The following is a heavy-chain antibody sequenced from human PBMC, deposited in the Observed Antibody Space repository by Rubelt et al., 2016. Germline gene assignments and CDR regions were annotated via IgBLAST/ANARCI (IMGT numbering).Heavy chain of an antibody. Sequence: VKGGGGLVKPGGSLRVSCAASGFSFNTYSMNWVRQAPGRGLEWVSMISSSSSYMYYAESVKGRFTISRDNAKNSVYLQMNSLRVEDTAVYYCAREGNYYNGLDVWGQGTTVTVS. CDR3: AREGNYYNGLDV. CDR1: GFSFNTYS. CDR2: ISSSSSYM. V-gene: IGHV3-21*06. J-gene: IGHJ6*02.